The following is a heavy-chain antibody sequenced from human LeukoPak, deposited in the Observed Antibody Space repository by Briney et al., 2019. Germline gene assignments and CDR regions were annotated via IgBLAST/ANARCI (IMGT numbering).Heavy chain of an antibody. Sequence: GGSLRLSCAASGFTFSSYWMSWVRQPPGKGLEWVSSIDSSSGYISYADSVKGRFTISRDNARNSLFLQMSSLRDDNTAVYYCARDSFDSGSSPSDFWGQGTLVTVSS. V-gene: IGHV3-21*01. D-gene: IGHD3-9*01. CDR1: GFTFSSYW. CDR3: ARDSFDSGSSPSDF. J-gene: IGHJ4*02. CDR2: IDSSSGYI.